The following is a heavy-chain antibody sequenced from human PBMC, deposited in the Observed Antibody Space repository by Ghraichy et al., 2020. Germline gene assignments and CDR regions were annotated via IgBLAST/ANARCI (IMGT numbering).Heavy chain of an antibody. J-gene: IGHJ3*02. CDR2: ISSSSSTI. Sequence: GESLNISCEASGYTFSSYSMNWVRQAPGKGLEWVSYISSSSSTIYYPASVKGRFTISRDNAKNSLYLQMNSLRDEDTAVYYCASSIIAFDMWGLGTMVTVSS. D-gene: IGHD2-21*01. CDR1: GYTFSSYS. V-gene: IGHV3-48*02. CDR3: ASSIIAFDM.